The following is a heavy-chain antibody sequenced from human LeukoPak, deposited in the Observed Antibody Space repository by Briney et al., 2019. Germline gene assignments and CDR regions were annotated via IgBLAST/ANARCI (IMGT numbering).Heavy chain of an antibody. CDR2: VSADGSST. J-gene: IGHJ5*02. CDR3: ARGPISSNPGT. D-gene: IGHD2-2*01. V-gene: IGHV3-74*01. CDR1: GFTFSTYW. Sequence: GGSLRLSCAASGFTFSTYWMHWVRHAPGKGLVWVSRVSADGSSTTYADSVKGRFTISRDNAKNTLYLQMNSLRAKDTAIYYCARGPISSNPGTWGQGTLVTVSS.